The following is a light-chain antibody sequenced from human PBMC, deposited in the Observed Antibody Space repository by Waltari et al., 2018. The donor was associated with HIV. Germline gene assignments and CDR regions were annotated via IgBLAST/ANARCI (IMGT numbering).Light chain of an antibody. Sequence: QAVVTQEPSLTVSPGGTVTLTCDSSTASVTNAHYPYWLQQSPGQAPMTLIFDTTKRHSWTPARFSGSLLGGKAALTLSGAQSEDEAEYYCLLSYNGARVFGGGTKVTVL. CDR3: LLSYNGARV. CDR1: TASVTNAHY. CDR2: DTT. J-gene: IGLJ3*02. V-gene: IGLV7-46*01.